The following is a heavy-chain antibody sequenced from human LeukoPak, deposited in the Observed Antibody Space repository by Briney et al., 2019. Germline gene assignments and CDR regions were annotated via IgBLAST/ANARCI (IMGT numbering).Heavy chain of an antibody. CDR2: IWYDGSGK. D-gene: IGHD1/OR15-1a*01. V-gene: IGHV3-33*01. CDR3: ARNKDSYYYYYGMDV. J-gene: IGHJ6*02. CDR1: GLTFSSYG. Sequence: GGSLRLSCAASGLTFSSYGMHWVRQAPGKGLEWVAVIWYDGSGKYYADSVEGRFTISRDNSKNTLFLQMNSLRAEDTAVYYCARNKDSYYYYYGMDVWGQGTTVTVSS.